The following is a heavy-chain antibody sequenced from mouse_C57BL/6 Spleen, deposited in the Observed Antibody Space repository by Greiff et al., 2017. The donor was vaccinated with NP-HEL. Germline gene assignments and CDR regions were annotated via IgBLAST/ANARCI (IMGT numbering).Heavy chain of an antibody. V-gene: IGHV1-82*01. Sequence: VKLMESGPELVKPGASVKISCKASGYAFSSSWMNWVKQRPGKGLEWIGRIYPGDGDTNYNGKFKGKATLTADKSSSTAYMQLSSLTSEDSAVYFCAREVISFAYWGQGTLVTVSA. CDR2: IYPGDGDT. D-gene: IGHD2-12*01. J-gene: IGHJ3*01. CDR1: GYAFSSSW. CDR3: AREVISFAY.